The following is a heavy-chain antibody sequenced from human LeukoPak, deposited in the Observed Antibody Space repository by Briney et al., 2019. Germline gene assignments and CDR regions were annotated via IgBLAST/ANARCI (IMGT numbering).Heavy chain of an antibody. J-gene: IGHJ4*02. CDR1: GYTFTSYG. V-gene: IGHV1-18*01. Sequence: ASVKVSCEASGYTFTSYGISWVRQAPGQGLEWMGWISAYNGNTNYAQKLQGRVTMTTDTSTSTAYMELRSLRSDDTAVYYCARGSDCGGDCYSEDWGQGTLVTVSS. CDR2: ISAYNGNT. D-gene: IGHD2-21*02. CDR3: ARGSDCGGDCYSED.